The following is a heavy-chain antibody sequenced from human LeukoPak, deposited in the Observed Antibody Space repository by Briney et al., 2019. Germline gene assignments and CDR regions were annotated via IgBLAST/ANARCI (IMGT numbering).Heavy chain of an antibody. CDR1: GGSISSYY. CDR3: ARGNGNYYYYGMDV. CDR2: IYYSGST. Sequence: SETLSLTCTVSGGSISSYYWSWIRQPPGKGLVWIGYIYYSGSTNYNPSLKSRVTTSVDTSRNQFSLKLSSVTAADTAAYYCARGNGNYYYYGMDVWGQGTMVTVSS. J-gene: IGHJ6*02. V-gene: IGHV4-59*01. D-gene: IGHD1-1*01.